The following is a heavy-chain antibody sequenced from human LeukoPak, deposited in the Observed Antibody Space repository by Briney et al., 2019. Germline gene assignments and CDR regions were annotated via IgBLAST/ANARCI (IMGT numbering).Heavy chain of an antibody. Sequence: SSETLSLTCAVYGGSFSGYYWSWIRQPPGKGLEWIGEINHSGSTNYNPSLKSRVTISVDTSKNQFSLKLSSVTAADTAVYYCARGTDSTFLNWFDPWGQGTLVTVSS. CDR3: ARGTDSTFLNWFDP. CDR2: INHSGST. J-gene: IGHJ5*02. V-gene: IGHV4-34*01. D-gene: IGHD2-2*01. CDR1: GGSFSGYY.